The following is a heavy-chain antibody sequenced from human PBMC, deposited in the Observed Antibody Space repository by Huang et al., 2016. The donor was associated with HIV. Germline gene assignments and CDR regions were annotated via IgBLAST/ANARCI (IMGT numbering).Heavy chain of an antibody. Sequence: QVQLQQWGAGLLKPSETLALTCAVYGESLGTYYWAWIRRPPGKGLQWIGEVNDGGDIKYNPAPESRVTMSVDTSRNQVSLTLTSMTAADTATYYCARRFRVAATRKWFDPWGQGTLVIVSS. CDR2: VNDGGDI. CDR3: ARRFRVAATRKWFDP. D-gene: IGHD3-10*01. V-gene: IGHV4-34*01. J-gene: IGHJ5*02. CDR1: GESLGTYY.